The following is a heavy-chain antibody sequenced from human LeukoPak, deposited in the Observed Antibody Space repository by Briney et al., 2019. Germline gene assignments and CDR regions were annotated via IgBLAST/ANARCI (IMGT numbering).Heavy chain of an antibody. CDR3: ARATYYYDSSGRWRYYFDY. CDR2: IYYSGST. V-gene: IGHV4-59*01. CDR1: GGSISSYH. D-gene: IGHD3-22*01. Sequence: SETLSLTCTVSGGSISSYHWSWIRQPPGKGLEWIGYIYYSGSTNYNPSLKSRVTISVDTSKNQFSLKLSSVTAADTAVYYCARATYYYDSSGRWRYYFDYWGQGTLVTVSS. J-gene: IGHJ4*02.